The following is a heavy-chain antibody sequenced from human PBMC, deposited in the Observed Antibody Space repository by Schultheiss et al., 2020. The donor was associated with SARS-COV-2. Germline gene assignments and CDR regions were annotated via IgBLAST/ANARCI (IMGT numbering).Heavy chain of an antibody. CDR2: IYYSGST. J-gene: IGHJ6*02. CDR1: GGSISSHY. D-gene: IGHD3-10*01. Sequence: SQTLSLTCTVSGGSISSHYWSWIRQPPGKGLEWIGYIYYSGSTNYNPSLKSRVTISVDTSKNQFSLKLSSVTAADTAVYYCARDSGTYYGSGSSNSENYYYYGMDVWGQGTTVTVSS. V-gene: IGHV4-59*11. CDR3: ARDSGTYYGSGSSNSENYYYYGMDV.